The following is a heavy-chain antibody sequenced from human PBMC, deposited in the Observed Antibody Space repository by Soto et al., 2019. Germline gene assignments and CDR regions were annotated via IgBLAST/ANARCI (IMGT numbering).Heavy chain of an antibody. V-gene: IGHV5-10-1*01. CDR3: AGHAGRTYYFDAFDI. D-gene: IGHD3-10*01. CDR2: IDPSDSYT. Sequence: PGASLKFSCKGSGYSFTSYWISWVRQMPGKGLEWMGRIDPSDSYTNYSPSFQGHVTISADKSIRTAYLQWSNQKASDTAMYYCAGHAGRTYYFDAFDIWGQGTMVTVSS. J-gene: IGHJ3*02. CDR1: GYSFTSYW.